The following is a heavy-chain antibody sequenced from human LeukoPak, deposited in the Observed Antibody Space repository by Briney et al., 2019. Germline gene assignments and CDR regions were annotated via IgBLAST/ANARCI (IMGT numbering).Heavy chain of an antibody. Sequence: GGSLRLSCAASGFTFSNYGMNWVRQAPGKGLEWVAGIKGNGDTTYYAVSVKGRFTISRDNSKNTLSLQLSSVRAEDTAEYYCAKANGYYSDWGQGTLVTVSS. CDR2: IKGNGDTT. V-gene: IGHV3-23*01. CDR3: AKANGYYSD. J-gene: IGHJ4*02. CDR1: GFTFSNYG. D-gene: IGHD3-22*01.